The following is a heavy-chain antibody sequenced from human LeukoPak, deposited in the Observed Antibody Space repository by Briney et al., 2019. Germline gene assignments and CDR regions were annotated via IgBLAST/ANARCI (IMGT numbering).Heavy chain of an antibody. Sequence: SETLSLTCAVYGGSFSGYYWSWIRQPPGKGLEWIGEINHSGSTNYNPSLKSRVTISVDTSKNQFSLKLSSVTAADTAVYYCARAGGAYYDSSGYYCDYWGQGTLVTVSS. J-gene: IGHJ4*02. V-gene: IGHV4-34*01. CDR2: INHSGST. CDR3: ARAGGAYYDSSGYYCDY. D-gene: IGHD3-22*01. CDR1: GGSFSGYY.